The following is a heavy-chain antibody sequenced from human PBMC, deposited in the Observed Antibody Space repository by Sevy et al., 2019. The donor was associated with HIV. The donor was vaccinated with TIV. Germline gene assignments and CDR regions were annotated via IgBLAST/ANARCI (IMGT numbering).Heavy chain of an antibody. V-gene: IGHV3-7*01. CDR1: GFTFSSYW. J-gene: IGHJ6*02. D-gene: IGHD2-2*03. CDR2: IKQDGSEK. CDR3: ARDGYCSSTSCYIPGMDV. Sequence: GGSLRLSCAASGFTFSSYWMSWVRQAPGKGLEWVANIKQDGSEKYYVDSVKGRFTISRDNAKNSLYLQMNSLRADDTAVYYCARDGYCSSTSCYIPGMDVWGQGTTVTVSS.